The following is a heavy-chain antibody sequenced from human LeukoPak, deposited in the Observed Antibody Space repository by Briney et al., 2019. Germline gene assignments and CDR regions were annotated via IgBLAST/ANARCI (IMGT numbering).Heavy chain of an antibody. Sequence: PSETLSLTCAVYGGSFSGYYWSWIRQPPGKGLEWIGEINHSGSTNYNPSLKSRVTISVDTSKNQFSLKPSSVTAADTAVYYCAMPDLTYCGGDCYSSPAFDIWGQGTMVTVSS. D-gene: IGHD2-21*02. J-gene: IGHJ3*02. CDR2: INHSGST. V-gene: IGHV4-34*01. CDR1: GGSFSGYY. CDR3: AMPDLTYCGGDCYSSPAFDI.